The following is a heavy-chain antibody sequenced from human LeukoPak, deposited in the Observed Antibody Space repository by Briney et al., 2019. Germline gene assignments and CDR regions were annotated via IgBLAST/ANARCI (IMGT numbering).Heavy chain of an antibody. CDR1: GGTXSSYA. CDR2: IIPIFGTA. J-gene: IGHJ4*02. CDR3: AREGYYGSGSYFGY. Sequence: ASVKVSCKASGGTXSSYAISGVRQAPGQGLEWMGGIIPIFGTANYAQKFQGRVTITADESTSTAYMELSSLRSEDTAVYYCAREGYYGSGSYFGYWGQGTLVTVSS. D-gene: IGHD3-10*01. V-gene: IGHV1-69*13.